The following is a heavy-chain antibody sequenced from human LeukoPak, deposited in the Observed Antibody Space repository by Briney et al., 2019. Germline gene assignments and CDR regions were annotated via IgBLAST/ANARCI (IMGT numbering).Heavy chain of an antibody. CDR1: GGSISSGDYY. CDR3: ARGRVDIVATEGVRSIAVAGRNFDY. Sequence: SETLSLTCTVSGGSISSGDYYWSWLRQPPGKGLEWIGYIYYSGSTNYNPSLKSRVTISVDTSKNQFSLKLSSVPAADTAVYYCARGRVDIVATEGVRSIAVAGRNFDYWGQGTLVTVSS. CDR2: IYYSGST. J-gene: IGHJ4*02. D-gene: IGHD5-12*01. V-gene: IGHV4-61*08.